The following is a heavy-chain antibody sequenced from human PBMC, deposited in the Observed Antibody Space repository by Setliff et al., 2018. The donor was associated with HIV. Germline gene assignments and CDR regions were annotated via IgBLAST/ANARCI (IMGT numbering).Heavy chain of an antibody. CDR3: TRGRTDTAMAHDY. Sequence: SETLSLTCPVSGGSISSHYWSWIRQPPGKGLEWIGYIYYTGSTYYNPSLESRVTMSVDTSKNQFSLTLKFVTAADTAIYYCTRGRTDTAMAHDYWRQGTPVTVST. J-gene: IGHJ4*02. D-gene: IGHD5-18*01. CDR2: IYYTGST. V-gene: IGHV4-59*11. CDR1: GGSISSHY.